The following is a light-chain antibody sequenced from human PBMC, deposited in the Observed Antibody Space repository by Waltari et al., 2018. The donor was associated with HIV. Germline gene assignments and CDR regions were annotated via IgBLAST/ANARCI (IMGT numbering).Light chain of an antibody. CDR1: HSDVGSYNL. CDR3: WSYAGSSTSV. CDR2: EGS. Sequence: QSALTQPASVSGSPGPSITISCTGTHSDVGSYNLVSWYQQHPGKAPKLMIYEGSKRHSGVYNRFSGSKSGNTASLTISGLQAEDEADYYCWSYAGSSTSVFGGGTKLTVL. J-gene: IGLJ2*01. V-gene: IGLV2-23*01.